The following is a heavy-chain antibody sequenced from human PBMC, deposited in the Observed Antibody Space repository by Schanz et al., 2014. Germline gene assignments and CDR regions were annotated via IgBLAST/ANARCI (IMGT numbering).Heavy chain of an antibody. CDR3: ASSGAGYSSSWDFDY. CDR2: IRPDNGHT. V-gene: IGHV1-18*01. J-gene: IGHJ4*02. Sequence: QVQVVQSGAEVKKPGASVKVSCKASGYTFTDYGLSWVRQAPGQGLEWLGWIRPDNGHTTYSQKVRDRVIFTTDTSANTAYMELSSLRSEDTAVYYCASSGAGYSSSWDFDYWGQGTLVTVSS. CDR1: GYTFTDYG. D-gene: IGHD6-13*01.